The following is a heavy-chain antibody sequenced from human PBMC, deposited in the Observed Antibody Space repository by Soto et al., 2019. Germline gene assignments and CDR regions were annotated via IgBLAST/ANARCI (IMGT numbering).Heavy chain of an antibody. CDR1: RFTCSSYD. CDR2: ILVAGST. J-gene: IGHJ3*02. D-gene: IGHD2-8*02. CDR3: AKATATGGGAFDI. Sequence: PGGSLRLSCAASRFTCSSYDMSWVRQAPGKGLEWVSTILVAGSTHYPDSVKGRFAISRDISKNTVFLQMNSLTAGDTAVYYCAKATATGGGAFDICGQGTVVTVSS. V-gene: IGHV3-23*01.